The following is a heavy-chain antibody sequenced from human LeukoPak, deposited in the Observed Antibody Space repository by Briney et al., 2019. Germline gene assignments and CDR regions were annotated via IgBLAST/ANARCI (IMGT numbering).Heavy chain of an antibody. D-gene: IGHD6-13*01. V-gene: IGHV3-64*01. CDR1: GFTFRNYA. Sequence: PGGSLRLSCAASGFTFRNYAMHWVRQAPGKGLEYVSAISSSGGSTYYANSVKGRFTISRDNSKNTLYLQMGSLRAEDMAVYYCARGLKAALTTYFDYWGQGTLVTVSS. J-gene: IGHJ4*02. CDR3: ARGLKAALTTYFDY. CDR2: ISSSGGST.